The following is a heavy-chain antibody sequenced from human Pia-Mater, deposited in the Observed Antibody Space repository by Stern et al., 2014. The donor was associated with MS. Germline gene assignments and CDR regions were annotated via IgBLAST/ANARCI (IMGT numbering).Heavy chain of an antibody. D-gene: IGHD2-21*02. J-gene: IGHJ6*02. CDR1: GGTFSSYG. V-gene: IGHV1-69*06. Sequence: VQLVESGAELKKPGSSVKVSCKASGGTFSSYGISWVRQAPGQGLEWMGGIIRLFGTANYARRFQGRVTMTADISTSTAYMELSSLRSEDTAVYYCARDGDFGSNYGMDVWGQGTTVTVAS. CDR2: IIRLFGTA. CDR3: ARDGDFGSNYGMDV.